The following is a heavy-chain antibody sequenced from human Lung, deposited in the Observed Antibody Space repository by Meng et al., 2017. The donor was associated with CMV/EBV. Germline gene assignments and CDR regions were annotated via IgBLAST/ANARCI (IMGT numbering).Heavy chain of an antibody. Sequence: LXCAVYGGSFSGYYWSWIRQPPGKGLEWIGEINHSGSTNYNPSLKSRVTISVDTSKNQFSLKLSSVTAADTAVYYCARNSPAAPHYYYYGMDVWGQGXTVTVSS. J-gene: IGHJ6*02. CDR2: INHSGST. V-gene: IGHV4-34*01. CDR1: GGSFSGYY. CDR3: ARNSPAAPHYYYYGMDV. D-gene: IGHD2-2*01.